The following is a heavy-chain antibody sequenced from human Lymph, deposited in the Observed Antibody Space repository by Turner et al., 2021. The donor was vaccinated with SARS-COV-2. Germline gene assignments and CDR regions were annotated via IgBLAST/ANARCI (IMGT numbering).Heavy chain of an antibody. V-gene: IGHV3-30-3*01. Sequence: QVQLVESGGGVVQPGRSLRLAWAASGFTFSSYAMHWVRQAPGKGLEWVAVISFDGNNKYYTDSVKGRFTISRDNSKNTLYLQLNSLRPEDTAVYYCARGDYYGSGTYPGKTFDYWGQGTLVTVSS. D-gene: IGHD3-10*01. CDR2: ISFDGNNK. CDR1: GFTFSSYA. CDR3: ARGDYYGSGTYPGKTFDY. J-gene: IGHJ4*02.